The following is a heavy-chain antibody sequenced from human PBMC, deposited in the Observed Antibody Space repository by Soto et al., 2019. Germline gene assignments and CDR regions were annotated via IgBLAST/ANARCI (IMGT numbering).Heavy chain of an antibody. CDR1: GFTFDDYA. J-gene: IGHJ4*02. V-gene: IGHV3-9*01. CDR2: ISWNSGSI. CDR3: AKDSGWQQLVYGFDY. Sequence: EVQLVESGGGLVQSGRSLRLSCAASGFTFDDYAMHWVRQAPGKGLEWVSGISWNSGSIGYADSVKGRFTISRDNAKNSLYLQMNSLRAEDTALYYCAKDSGWQQLVYGFDYWGQGTLVTVSS. D-gene: IGHD6-13*01.